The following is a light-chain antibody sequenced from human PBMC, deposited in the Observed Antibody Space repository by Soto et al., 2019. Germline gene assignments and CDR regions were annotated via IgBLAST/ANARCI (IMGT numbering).Light chain of an antibody. J-gene: IGKJ4*01. V-gene: IGKV3-20*01. CDR2: GAS. Sequence: EIVLSQSPGTLSLSPGERATLSCRATQSITNNFLAWYQQKPGQARRLLIYGASTRATGIPDRFSASGSGTDFTLTISRLEPEDFAVYHCQQYGTLPLTFGGGTKVDIK. CDR1: QSITNNF. CDR3: QQYGTLPLT.